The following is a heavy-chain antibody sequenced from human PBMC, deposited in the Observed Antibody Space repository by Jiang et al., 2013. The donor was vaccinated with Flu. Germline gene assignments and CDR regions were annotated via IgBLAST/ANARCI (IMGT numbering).Heavy chain of an antibody. J-gene: IGHJ6*02. V-gene: IGHV4-31*03. Sequence: TCTVSGGSISSGGYYWSWIRQHPGKGLEWIGYIYYSGSTYYNPSLKSRVTISVDTSKNQFSLKLSSVTAADTAVYYCARADRGSGSFFYYGMDVWGQGTTVTVSS. CDR3: ARADRGSGSFFYYGMDV. CDR2: IYYSGST. D-gene: IGHD3-10*01. CDR1: GGSISSGGYY.